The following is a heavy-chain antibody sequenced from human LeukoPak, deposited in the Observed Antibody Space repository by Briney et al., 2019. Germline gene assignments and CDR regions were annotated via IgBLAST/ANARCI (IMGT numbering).Heavy chain of an antibody. CDR3: ASGDRVTMLRGGNIGYFDY. D-gene: IGHD3-10*01. J-gene: IGHJ4*02. CDR1: GYTFSGYY. V-gene: IGHV1-2*02. CDR2: INPNSGGT. Sequence: ASVKVSCKASGYTFSGYYMHWVRQAPGQGLEWMGWINPNSGGTDYAQKFQGRVTMTRDASIRTAYMELSRLRSDDTAVYYCASGDRVTMLRGGNIGYFDYWGQGTLVTVSS.